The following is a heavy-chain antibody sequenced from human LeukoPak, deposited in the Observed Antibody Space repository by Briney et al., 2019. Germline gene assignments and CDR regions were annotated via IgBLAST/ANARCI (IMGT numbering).Heavy chain of an antibody. CDR3: ARDSGGCSGGSCTPTHYGMDV. J-gene: IGHJ6*02. D-gene: IGHD2-15*01. Sequence: GGSLRLSCAASGFTFSDYYMSWIRQAPGKGLEWVSSISSSSSYIYNAAFMKCRFTIARDNAKITLYLRMNSLRAEDTTVYYCARDSGGCSGGSCTPTHYGMDVWGQGTTVTVSS. CDR2: ISSSSSYI. V-gene: IGHV3-11*05. CDR1: GFTFSDYY.